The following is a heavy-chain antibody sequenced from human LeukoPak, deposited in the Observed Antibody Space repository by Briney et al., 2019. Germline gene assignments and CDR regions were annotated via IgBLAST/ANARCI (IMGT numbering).Heavy chain of an antibody. CDR3: ARRASKYYYYMDV. Sequence: KSSETLSLTCTVSGGSISSSTYYWGWIRQPPGKGLEWIGSIYYSGSTYYNPSLKSRVTISVDTSKNQFSLKLSSVTAADTAVYYCARRASKYYYYMDVWGKGTTVTVSS. V-gene: IGHV4-39*01. CDR2: IYYSGST. J-gene: IGHJ6*03. CDR1: GGSISSSTYY.